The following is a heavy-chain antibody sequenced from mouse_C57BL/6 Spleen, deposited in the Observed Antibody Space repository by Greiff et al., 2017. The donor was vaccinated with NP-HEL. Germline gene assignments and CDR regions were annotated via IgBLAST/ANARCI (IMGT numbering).Heavy chain of an antibody. Sequence: QVQLQQPGAELVRPGSSVKLSCKASGYTFTSYWMHWVKQRPIQGLEWIGNIDPSDSETHYNQKFKDKATLTVDKSSSTAYMQLSSLTSEDSAVYYCARSGTQILYYFDYWGQGTLVTVSA. CDR2: IDPSDSET. CDR3: ARSGTQILYYFDY. D-gene: IGHD2-1*01. CDR1: GYTFTSYW. V-gene: IGHV1-52*01. J-gene: IGHJ3*01.